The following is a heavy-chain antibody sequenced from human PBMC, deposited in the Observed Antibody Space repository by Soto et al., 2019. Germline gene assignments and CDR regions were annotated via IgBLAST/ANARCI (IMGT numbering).Heavy chain of an antibody. D-gene: IGHD3-3*01. CDR3: ARGTTGWSGYYPFDY. CDR2: IIPIFGTA. J-gene: IGHJ4*02. Sequence: GASVKVSCKASGGTFSSYAISWVRQAPGQGLEWMGGIIPIFGTANYAQKFQGRVTTTADESTSTAYMELSSLRSEDTAVYYCARGTTGWSGYYPFDYWGQGTLVTVSS. V-gene: IGHV1-69*13. CDR1: GGTFSSYA.